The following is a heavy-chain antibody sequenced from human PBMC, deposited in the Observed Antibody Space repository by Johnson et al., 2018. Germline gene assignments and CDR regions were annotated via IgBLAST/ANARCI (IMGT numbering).Heavy chain of an antibody. CDR3: ATGGYSPDD. CDR2: IIPIFGTI. D-gene: IGHD4-23*01. Sequence: QVQLVQSGAEVKKXGSSVTVXCKASGLTFTSYVINWVRQAPGQGLETVGGIIPIFGTIHSVQNFQGRVTISADESTSTAYMELRSLRFDDTAVYYCATGGYSPDDGGQGTLVTVSS. V-gene: IGHV1-69*01. J-gene: IGHJ4*02. CDR1: GLTFTSYV.